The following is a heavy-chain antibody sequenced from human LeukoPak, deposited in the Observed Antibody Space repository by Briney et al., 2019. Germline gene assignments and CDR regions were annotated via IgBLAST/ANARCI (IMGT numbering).Heavy chain of an antibody. J-gene: IGHJ6*03. D-gene: IGHD2-2*01. CDR3: ARGPYCSSTSCYRNYYYYMDV. V-gene: IGHV3-48*04. CDR2: ISSSSSTI. CDR1: GFTFSSYS. Sequence: GGSLRLSCAASGFTFSSYSMNWVRQAPGKGLEWVSYISSSSSTIYYADSVKGRFTISRDNAKNSLYLQMNSLRAEDTAVYYCARGPYCSSTSCYRNYYYYMDVWGKGTTVTISS.